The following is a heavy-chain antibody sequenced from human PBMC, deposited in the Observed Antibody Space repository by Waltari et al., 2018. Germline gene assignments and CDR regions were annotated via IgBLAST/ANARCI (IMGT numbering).Heavy chain of an antibody. CDR3: ARSYYYYYGMDV. V-gene: IGHV3-74*01. J-gene: IGHJ6*02. CDR1: GFTFSSYW. CDR2: INSDGSST. Sequence: EVQLVESGGGLVQPGGSLRLSCAASGFTFSSYWMHWVRQAPGKGLVWVSRINSDGSSTSYADSVKGRFTISRDNAKNTLYLQMNRLRAEDTAVYYCARSYYYYYGMDVWGQGTTVTVSS.